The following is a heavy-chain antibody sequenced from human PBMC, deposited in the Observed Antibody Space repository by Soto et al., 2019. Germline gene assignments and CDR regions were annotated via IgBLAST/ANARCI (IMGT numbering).Heavy chain of an antibody. V-gene: IGHV6-1*01. D-gene: IGHD6-13*01. CDR1: GDSVSSNSAA. CDR2: TYYRSKWYN. J-gene: IGHJ6*02. CDR3: ARGVSSSWYGDYYYYGMDV. Sequence: PSETLSLTCAISGDSVSSNSAAWNWIRQSPSRGLELLGRTYYRSKWYNDYAVSVKSRITINPDTSKNQFSLQLNSVTPEDTAVYYCARGVSSSWYGDYYYYGMDVWGQGTTVTVS.